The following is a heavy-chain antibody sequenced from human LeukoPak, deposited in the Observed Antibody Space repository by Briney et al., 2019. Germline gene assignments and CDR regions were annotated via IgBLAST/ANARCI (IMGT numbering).Heavy chain of an antibody. CDR2: IIPIFGTA. CDR3: ARVWDGYNYFDY. D-gene: IGHD5-24*01. CDR1: GGTFSSYA. Sequence: SVKASCKASGGTFSSYAISWVRQAPGQGLEWMGGIIPIFGTANYAQKFQGRVTITADESTSTAYMELSSLRSEDTAVYYCARVWDGYNYFDYWGQGTLVTVSS. J-gene: IGHJ4*02. V-gene: IGHV1-69*13.